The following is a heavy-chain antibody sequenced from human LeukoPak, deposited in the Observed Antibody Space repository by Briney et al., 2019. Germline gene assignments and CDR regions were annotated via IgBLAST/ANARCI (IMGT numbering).Heavy chain of an antibody. Sequence: GGSLILSCAASGFTFSSYSMNWVRQAPGKGLEWVSSISSDSSYISYADSVKGRFTISRDNSKNTLYLQMSSLRAEDTAVYFCVRGYSFGPYGMDVWGQGTTVTVSS. CDR1: GFTFSSYS. CDR3: VRGYSFGPYGMDV. J-gene: IGHJ6*02. CDR2: ISSDSSYI. V-gene: IGHV3-21*04. D-gene: IGHD2-15*01.